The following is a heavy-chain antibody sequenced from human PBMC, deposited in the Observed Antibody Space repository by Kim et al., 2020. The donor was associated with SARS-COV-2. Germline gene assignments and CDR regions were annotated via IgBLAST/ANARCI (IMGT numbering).Heavy chain of an antibody. Sequence: GGSLRLSCAASGINFSYYYMSWIRQAPGKGLEWVSYISSSGSYTKYADSLKGRFTISRDNAENSLYLEMHSLRPEDTAVYYCVRVAVGASSWYYFDSWG. CDR3: VRVAVGASSWYYFDS. V-gene: IGHV3-11*05. D-gene: IGHD6-13*01. J-gene: IGHJ4*01. CDR1: GINFSYYY. CDR2: ISSSGSYT.